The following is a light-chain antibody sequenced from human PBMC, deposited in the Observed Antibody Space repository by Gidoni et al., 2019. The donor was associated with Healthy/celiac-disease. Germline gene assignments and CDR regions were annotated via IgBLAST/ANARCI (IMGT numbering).Light chain of an antibody. CDR1: RGSIASNY. Sequence: NFMLTHPHSVSESPGKTVTISCTRSRGSIASNYVQWYQQRPGSAPTTVIYEDNQRPSGCPDRFSGSIDSSSNSASLTISGLKTEDEADYYCQSYDSSNHAVFGGGTQLTVL. J-gene: IGLJ7*01. CDR2: EDN. CDR3: QSYDSSNHAV. V-gene: IGLV6-57*04.